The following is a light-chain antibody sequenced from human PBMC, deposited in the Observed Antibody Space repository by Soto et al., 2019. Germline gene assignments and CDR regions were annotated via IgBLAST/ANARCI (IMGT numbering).Light chain of an antibody. V-gene: IGLV2-14*01. Sequence: QSVLTQPASVSGSPGQSITISCTGSSNDVGGYNYVSWYQQHPGQAPKLIIYEVSDRPSGVSPRFSGSKSGNTASLTISGLQVEDEADYFCTSYTSTIPYVLGSGTKLTVL. J-gene: IGLJ1*01. CDR2: EVS. CDR1: SNDVGGYNY. CDR3: TSYTSTIPYV.